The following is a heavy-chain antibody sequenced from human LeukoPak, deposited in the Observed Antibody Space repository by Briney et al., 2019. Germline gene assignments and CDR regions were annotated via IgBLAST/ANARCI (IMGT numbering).Heavy chain of an antibody. V-gene: IGHV3-21*01. CDR2: ISSSSSYI. CDR3: ARAPYDFWSGYYGVGPNYYMDV. J-gene: IGHJ6*03. D-gene: IGHD3-3*01. CDR1: GFTFSSYS. Sequence: GGSLRLSCAASGFTFSSYSMNWVRQAPGKGLEWVSSISSSSSYIYYADSVKGRFTISRDNAKNSLYLQMNSLRAEDTAVYYCARAPYDFWSGYYGVGPNYYMDVWGKGTTVTVSS.